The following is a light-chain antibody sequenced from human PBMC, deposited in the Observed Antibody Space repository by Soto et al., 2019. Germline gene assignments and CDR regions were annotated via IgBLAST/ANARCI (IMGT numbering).Light chain of an antibody. CDR2: DVN. J-gene: IGLJ1*01. CDR3: SSYRNSSSLYV. CDR1: SGDVGGYNL. V-gene: IGLV2-14*03. Sequence: QAVVTQPASVSGSPGQSITISCTGTSGDVGGYNLVSWYQQHPDKAPKLMIYDVNNRPSGVSFRFSGSKSGNTASLTISGLQAEDEAEYYCSSYRNSSSLYVFGTGTKVTVL.